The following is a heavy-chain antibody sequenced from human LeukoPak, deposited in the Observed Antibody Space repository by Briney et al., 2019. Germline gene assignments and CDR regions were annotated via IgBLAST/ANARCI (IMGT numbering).Heavy chain of an antibody. CDR2: ISAYNGNT. D-gene: IGHD3-3*01. J-gene: IGHJ6*02. CDR3: ARDKSEYDFWSGYFIDYYYGMDV. V-gene: IGHV1-18*01. Sequence: APVKVSCKASGYTFTSYGISWVRQAPGQGLEWMGWISAYNGNTNYAQKLQGRVTMTTDTSTGTAYMELRSLRSDDTAVYYCARDKSEYDFWSGYFIDYYYGMDVWGQGTTVTVSS. CDR1: GYTFTSYG.